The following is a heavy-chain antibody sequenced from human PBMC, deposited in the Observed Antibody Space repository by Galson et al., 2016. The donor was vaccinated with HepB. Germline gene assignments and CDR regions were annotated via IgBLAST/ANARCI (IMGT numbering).Heavy chain of an antibody. V-gene: IGHV3-33*01. Sequence: SLRLSCAASGFTFNSYGMHWVRQAPGKGLEWVALVWYDEINKFYRDSVKGRSTISRDNSKNTLYLQMNNLRAEDTAVDYCASGTTMTPDYFDYWGQGTLVTVSS. D-gene: IGHD4-17*01. CDR1: GFTFNSYG. J-gene: IGHJ4*02. CDR3: ASGTTMTPDYFDY. CDR2: VWYDEINK.